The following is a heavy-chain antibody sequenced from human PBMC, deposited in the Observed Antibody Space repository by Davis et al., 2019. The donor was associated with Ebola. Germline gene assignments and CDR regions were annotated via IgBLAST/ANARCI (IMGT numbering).Heavy chain of an antibody. CDR1: GGSISSYY. CDR3: ARTRGDYAWFDP. D-gene: IGHD4-17*01. Sequence: SETLSLTCTVSGGSISSYYWSWIRQPPGKGLECIGYVYYSGSTNYNPSLKSRVTISVDTSKNQFSLKLSSVTAADTAVYYCARTRGDYAWFDPWGQGTLVTVSS. V-gene: IGHV4-59*01. CDR2: VYYSGST. J-gene: IGHJ5*02.